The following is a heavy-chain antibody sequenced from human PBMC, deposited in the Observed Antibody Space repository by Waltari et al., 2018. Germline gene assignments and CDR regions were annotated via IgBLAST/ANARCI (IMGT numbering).Heavy chain of an antibody. CDR3: ARTIVSGSSH. Sequence: EVQLVESGGGLVQPGRSLRLSCAASGFTFDDYAMHWVRQAPGKGLEWVSGISWNSGSIGYADSVKGRFTISRDNAKNSLYLQMNSLRAEDTAVYYCARTIVSGSSHWGQGTMVTVSS. V-gene: IGHV3-9*01. J-gene: IGHJ3*01. D-gene: IGHD3-10*01. CDR2: ISWNSGSI. CDR1: GFTFDDYA.